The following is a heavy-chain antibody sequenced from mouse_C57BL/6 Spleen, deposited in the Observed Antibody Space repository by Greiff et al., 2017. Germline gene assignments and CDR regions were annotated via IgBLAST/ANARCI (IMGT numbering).Heavy chain of an antibody. J-gene: IGHJ2*01. CDR1: GYTFTNYW. V-gene: IGHV1-63*01. CDR2: IYPGGGYT. Sequence: VQLQQSGAELVRPGTSVKLSCKASGYTFTNYWIGWAKQRPGHGLEWIGQIYPGGGYTNYNEKFKGKATLTADKSSSTAYMQFSSLTSEDSAVYYCASGKAQSNFDYWGQGTTLTVSS. CDR3: ASGKAQSNFDY. D-gene: IGHD3-2*02.